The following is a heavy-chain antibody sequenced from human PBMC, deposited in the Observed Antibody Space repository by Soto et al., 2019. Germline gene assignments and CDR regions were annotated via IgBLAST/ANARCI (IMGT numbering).Heavy chain of an antibody. CDR3: ASSLQQYYYYYYGMDV. Sequence: GGSLRLSCAASGFTFSSYAMHWVRQAPGKGLEWVAVISYDGSNKYYADSVKGRFTISRDNSKNTLYLQMNSLRAEDTAVYYCASSLQQYYYYYYGMDVWGQGTTVTV. CDR2: ISYDGSNK. V-gene: IGHV3-30-3*01. D-gene: IGHD4-4*01. CDR1: GFTFSSYA. J-gene: IGHJ6*02.